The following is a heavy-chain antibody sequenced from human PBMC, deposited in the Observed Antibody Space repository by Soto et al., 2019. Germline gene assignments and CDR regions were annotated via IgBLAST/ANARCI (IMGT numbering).Heavy chain of an antibody. CDR1: GGTFSSYT. CDR3: ARGRGGRGDY. V-gene: IGHV1-69*02. J-gene: IGHJ4*02. Sequence: QVQLVQSGAEVKKPGSSVKVSSKASGGTFSSYTINWVRQAPGQGLEWMGMIIPILGIANYAQKFQDRVTITADKSTSTAYMELSSLSSEDTAVYYCARGRGGRGDYWGQGTLVTVSS. D-gene: IGHD2-15*01. CDR2: IIPILGIA.